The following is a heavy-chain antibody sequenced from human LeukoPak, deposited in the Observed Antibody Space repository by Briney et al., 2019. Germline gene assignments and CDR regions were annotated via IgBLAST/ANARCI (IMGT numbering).Heavy chain of an antibody. CDR1: GGSISSGGYY. Sequence: SQTLSLTCIVSGGSISSGGYYWSWIRQHPGKGLEWIGYIYYSGSTYYNPSLKSRVTISVDTSKNQFSLKLSSVTAADTAVYYCARTVVTATQYYFDYWGQGTLVTVSS. CDR3: ARTVVTATQYYFDY. D-gene: IGHD2-21*02. V-gene: IGHV4-31*03. J-gene: IGHJ4*02. CDR2: IYYSGST.